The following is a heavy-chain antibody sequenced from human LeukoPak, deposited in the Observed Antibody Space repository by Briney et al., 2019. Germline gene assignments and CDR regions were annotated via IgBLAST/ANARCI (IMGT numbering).Heavy chain of an antibody. Sequence: GGSLRLSCAASGFTFSAYWIHWVRHAPVKGLEWVSRVNSDGSRTDYADSVKGRFTISRDNAKNTLYLHMHSLRPEDTAVYYCTRSPYSSSWTFEYWGQGTLVGVPS. CDR2: VNSDGSRT. V-gene: IGHV3-74*01. CDR1: GFTFSAYW. J-gene: IGHJ4*02. D-gene: IGHD6-13*01. CDR3: TRSPYSSSWTFEY.